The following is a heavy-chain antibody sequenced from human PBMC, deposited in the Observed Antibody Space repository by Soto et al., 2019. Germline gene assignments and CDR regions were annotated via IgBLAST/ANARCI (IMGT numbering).Heavy chain of an antibody. CDR2: IYYSGST. D-gene: IGHD3-10*01. CDR3: ARGEHGELSGSGSYYEPFDY. CDR1: GGSISSGGYY. Sequence: PSETLSLTCTVSGGSISSGGYYWSWIRQHPGKGLEWIGYIYYSGSTYYNPSLKSRVTISVDTSKNQFSLKLSSVTAADTAVYYCARGEHGELSGSGSYYEPFDYWGQGTLVTVSS. J-gene: IGHJ4*02. V-gene: IGHV4-31*03.